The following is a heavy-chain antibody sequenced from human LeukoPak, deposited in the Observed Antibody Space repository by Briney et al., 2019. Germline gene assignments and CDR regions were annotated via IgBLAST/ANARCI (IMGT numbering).Heavy chain of an antibody. V-gene: IGHV3-7*01. Sequence: GGSLRLSCAASGFSFSTHYMCWVRQAPGKGLEWVAIINPDGSEKSYVDSVKGRFTISRDNSERLLYLNMNNLRAEDTALYYCARDPAYGALDIWGQGTVVTVSS. CDR1: GFSFSTHY. CDR2: INPDGSEK. CDR3: ARDPAYGALDI. D-gene: IGHD2-21*01. J-gene: IGHJ3*02.